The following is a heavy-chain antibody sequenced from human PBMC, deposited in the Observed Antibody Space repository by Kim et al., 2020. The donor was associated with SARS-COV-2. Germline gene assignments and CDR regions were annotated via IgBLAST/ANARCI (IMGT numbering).Heavy chain of an antibody. CDR2: NGSTR. J-gene: IGHJ4*02. Sequence: NGSTRYYANSVNGRFTISRDNAKNSLYLQINSLGAEDTAVYYCPAGVYWGQGTLVTVSS. D-gene: IGHD6-19*01. CDR3: PAGVY. V-gene: IGHV3-48*03.